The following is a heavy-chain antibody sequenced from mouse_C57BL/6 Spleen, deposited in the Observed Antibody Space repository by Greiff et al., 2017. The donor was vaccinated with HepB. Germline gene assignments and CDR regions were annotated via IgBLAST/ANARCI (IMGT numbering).Heavy chain of an antibody. CDR3: ARDYDGAWFAY. V-gene: IGHV1-18*01. D-gene: IGHD2-3*01. CDR1: GYTFTDYN. J-gene: IGHJ3*01. Sequence: VQLKESGPELVKPGASVKIPCKASGYTFTDYNMDWVKQSHGKSLEWIGDINPNNGGTIYNQKFKGKATLTVDKSSSTAYMELRSLTSEDTAVYYCARDYDGAWFAYWGQGTLVTVSA. CDR2: INPNNGGT.